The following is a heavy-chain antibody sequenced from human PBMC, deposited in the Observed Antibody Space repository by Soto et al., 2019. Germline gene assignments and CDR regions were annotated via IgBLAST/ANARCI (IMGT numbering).Heavy chain of an antibody. D-gene: IGHD3-16*02. V-gene: IGHV3-23*01. J-gene: IGHJ4*02. CDR1: GFTFSSYA. CDR2: LSGSGGDT. CDR3: AKRGGYDYVWKSYRPDS. Sequence: GGSLRLSCVASGFTFSSYAMSWVRQAPGKGLEWVSTLSGSGGDTYYADSVNGRFTISRDKSKNTLYLQMDRLRVEDTAVYYCAKRGGYDYVWKSYRPDSWGQGTLVTVSS.